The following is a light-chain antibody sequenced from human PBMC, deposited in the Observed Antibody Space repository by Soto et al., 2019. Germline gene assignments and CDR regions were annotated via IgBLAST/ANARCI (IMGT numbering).Light chain of an antibody. Sequence: AIRMTQSPSSLSASTGYTFTITCRASQDIGSVLAWYQQKPGTAPKVLISGASNLHGGVPSRFSGSGSRTDFTLTITHLQSEDFATYYCQHYLNYPITFGQGTQLEIK. CDR2: GAS. CDR3: QHYLNYPIT. V-gene: IGKV1-8*01. J-gene: IGKJ5*01. CDR1: QDIGSV.